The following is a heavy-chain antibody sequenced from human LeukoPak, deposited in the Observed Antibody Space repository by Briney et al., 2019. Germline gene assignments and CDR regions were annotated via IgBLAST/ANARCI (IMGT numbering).Heavy chain of an antibody. CDR2: IWYDGSHK. CDR3: AKGGGNTAPYYFDY. D-gene: IGHD4-23*01. V-gene: IGHV3-33*06. Sequence: GGSLRLSCAASGFTFSSYGMHWVRQAPGKGLEWVAVIWYDGSHKYYADSVKGRFTISRDNSKNTLYLQMNSLRAEDTAVYYCAKGGGNTAPYYFDYWGQGTLVTVSS. CDR1: GFTFSSYG. J-gene: IGHJ4*02.